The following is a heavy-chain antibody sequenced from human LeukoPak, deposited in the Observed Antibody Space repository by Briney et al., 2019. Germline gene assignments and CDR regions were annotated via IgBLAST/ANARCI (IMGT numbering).Heavy chain of an antibody. Sequence: ASVKVSCKAPGYTFTSYGISWVRQAPGQGLEWMGWISAYNGNTNYAQKLQGRVTMTTDTSTSTAYMELRSLRSDDTAVYYCARADYYDSLPLFDYWGQGTLVTVSS. CDR2: ISAYNGNT. J-gene: IGHJ4*02. CDR1: GYTFTSYG. CDR3: ARADYYDSLPLFDY. V-gene: IGHV1-18*01. D-gene: IGHD3-22*01.